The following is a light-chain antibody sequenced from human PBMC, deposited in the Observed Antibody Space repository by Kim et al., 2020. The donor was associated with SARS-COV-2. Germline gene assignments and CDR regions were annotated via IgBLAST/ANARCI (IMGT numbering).Light chain of an antibody. CDR1: QSIGSW. Sequence: DIQMTQSPFTLSASIGDRVTITCRASQSIGSWLAWYQQKPGKAPQLLMSDASSLESGVPSRFSGSGSETNFTLTITSLQPDDFATYYCQQYTSSYPTFGQGTKVDSK. CDR2: DAS. J-gene: IGKJ1*01. V-gene: IGKV1-5*01. CDR3: QQYTSSYPT.